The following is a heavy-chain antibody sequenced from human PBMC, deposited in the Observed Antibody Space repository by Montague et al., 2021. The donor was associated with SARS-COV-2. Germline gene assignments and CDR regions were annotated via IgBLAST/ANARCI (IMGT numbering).Heavy chain of an antibody. D-gene: IGHD6-25*01. V-gene: IGHV4-4*02. Sequence: SETLSLTCVVSGGSISSINWWSWVRQPPGKGLEWIGEIYHSGSTNYNPSPKSRVIISVDKTKNQFSLKLSSVTAAATAAYHCARTGYSSGWHSFDYWGQGTLVTVSS. J-gene: IGHJ4*02. CDR2: IYHSGST. CDR3: ARTGYSSGWHSFDY. CDR1: GGSISSINW.